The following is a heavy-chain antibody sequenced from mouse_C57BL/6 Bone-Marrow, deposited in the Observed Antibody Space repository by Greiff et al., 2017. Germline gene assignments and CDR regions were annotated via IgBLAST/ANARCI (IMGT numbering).Heavy chain of an antibody. CDR2: IDPENGDT. J-gene: IGHJ2*01. V-gene: IGHV14-4*01. D-gene: IGHD1-1*01. CDR1: GFNIKDDY. Sequence: VQLKESGAELVRPGASVKLSCTASGFNIKDDYMHWVKQRPEQGLEWIGWIDPENGDTEYASKFQGKATITADTSSNTAYLQLSSLTSEDTAVYYCTAPFTTTRGSYYFDYWGQGTTLTVSS. CDR3: TAPFTTTRGSYYFDY.